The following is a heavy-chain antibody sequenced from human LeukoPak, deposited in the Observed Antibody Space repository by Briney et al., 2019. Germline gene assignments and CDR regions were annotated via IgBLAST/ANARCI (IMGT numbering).Heavy chain of an antibody. Sequence: SETLSLTCTVSGGSISSSSYYWGWIRQPPGKGLEWIGSIYYSGSTYYNPSLKSRVTISVDTSKNQFSLKLSSVTAADTAVYYCARDQDYYGSGSFDYWSQGTLVTVSS. D-gene: IGHD3-10*01. V-gene: IGHV4-39*07. J-gene: IGHJ4*02. CDR3: ARDQDYYGSGSFDY. CDR2: IYYSGST. CDR1: GGSISSSSYY.